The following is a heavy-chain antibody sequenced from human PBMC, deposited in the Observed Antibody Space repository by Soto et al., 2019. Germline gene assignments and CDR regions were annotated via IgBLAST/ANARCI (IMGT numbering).Heavy chain of an antibody. D-gene: IGHD3-10*01. CDR3: ARSPPYMVRASSGMDV. V-gene: IGHV4-39*01. J-gene: IGHJ6*02. CDR2: IYYSGST. Sequence: SETLSLTCTVSGGSISSSSYYWGWIRQPPGKGLEWIGSIYYSGSTYYNPSLKSRVTISVDTSKNQFSLKLSSVTAADTAVYYCARSPPYMVRASSGMDVWGQGTTVT. CDR1: GGSISSSSYY.